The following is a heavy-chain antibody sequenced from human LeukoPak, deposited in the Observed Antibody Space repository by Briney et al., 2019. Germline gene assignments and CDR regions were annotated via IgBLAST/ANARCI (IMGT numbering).Heavy chain of an antibody. CDR3: ARRRGYSHHPDDWYFDF. CDR1: GYTFISYD. J-gene: IGHJ2*01. V-gene: IGHV1-8*01. D-gene: IGHD5-12*01. CDR2: MNPNSGNT. Sequence: ASVRVSRKGSGYTFISYDINWVRQAPGQGLEWMGWMNPNSGNTGSAQKFQGRVTMTRDTAISTAYMELSSLRSEDTAVYYCARRRGYSHHPDDWYFDFWGRGTLVTVSS.